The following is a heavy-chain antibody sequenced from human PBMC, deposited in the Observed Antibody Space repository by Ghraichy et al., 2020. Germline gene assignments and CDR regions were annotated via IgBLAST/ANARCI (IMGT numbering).Heavy chain of an antibody. CDR2: FDPEDGET. CDR1: GYTLTELS. V-gene: IGHV1-24*01. CDR3: ATGIFWRENYYFDY. Sequence: ASVKVSCKVSGYTLTELSMHWVRQAPGKGLEWMGGFDPEDGETIYAQKFQGRVTMTEDTSTDTAYMELSSLRSEDTAVYYCATGIFWRENYYFDYWGQGTLVTVSS. D-gene: IGHD3-3*01. J-gene: IGHJ4*02.